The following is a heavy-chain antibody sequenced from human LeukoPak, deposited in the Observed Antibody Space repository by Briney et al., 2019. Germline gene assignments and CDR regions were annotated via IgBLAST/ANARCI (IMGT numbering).Heavy chain of an antibody. V-gene: IGHV1-2*06. CDR3: ARGRYYDSSGYFDY. Sequence: GASVKVSCKASGYTFTGYYMHWVRQAPGQGPEWMGRINPNSGGTNYAQKFQGRVTMTRDTSISTAYMELSRLRSDDTAVYYCARGRYYDSSGYFDYWGQGTLVTVSS. CDR1: GYTFTGYY. D-gene: IGHD3-22*01. J-gene: IGHJ4*02. CDR2: INPNSGGT.